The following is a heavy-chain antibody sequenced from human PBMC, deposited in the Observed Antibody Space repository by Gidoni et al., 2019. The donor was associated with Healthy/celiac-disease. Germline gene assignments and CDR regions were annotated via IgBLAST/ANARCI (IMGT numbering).Heavy chain of an antibody. CDR1: GGSISSSRYY. CDR3: ARHRRYCSSTSCQKNWFDP. D-gene: IGHD2-2*01. Sequence: QLQLQESGPGLVKPSETLSLTCTVSGGSISSSRYYWGWIRQPPGKGLEWIGSIYYSGSTYYNPSLKSRVTISVDTSKNQFSLKLSSVTAADTAVYYCARHRRYCSSTSCQKNWFDPWGQGTLVTVSS. V-gene: IGHV4-39*01. CDR2: IYYSGST. J-gene: IGHJ5*02.